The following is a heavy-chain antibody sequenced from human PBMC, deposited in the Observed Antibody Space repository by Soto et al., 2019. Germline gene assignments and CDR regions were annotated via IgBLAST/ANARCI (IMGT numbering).Heavy chain of an antibody. CDR2: ISAYNGNT. J-gene: IGHJ5*02. V-gene: IGHV1-18*04. CDR3: ATTPPYYDISGYYLPNNGFGP. CDR1: AYTFTSYY. D-gene: IGHD3-22*01. Sequence: ASVKVSCKASAYTFTSYYITWVRQAPGQGLEWMGWISAYNGNTNYAQKLQGRVTMTTDTSTSTAYMELRSLRSDDTAVYYCATTPPYYDISGYYLPNNGFGPWGRLPLVTFSA.